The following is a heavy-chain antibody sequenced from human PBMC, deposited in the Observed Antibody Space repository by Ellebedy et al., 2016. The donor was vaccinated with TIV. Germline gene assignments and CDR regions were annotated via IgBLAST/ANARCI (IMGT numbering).Heavy chain of an antibody. Sequence: SETLSLTXTVSGYSISSGYYWGWIRQPPGKGLEWIGSIYHSGSTYYNPSLKSRVTISVDTSKNQFSLKLSSVTAADTAVYYCARDRSGAFDIWGQGTMVTVSS. D-gene: IGHD3-16*02. CDR1: GYSISSGYY. CDR2: IYHSGST. CDR3: ARDRSGAFDI. V-gene: IGHV4-38-2*02. J-gene: IGHJ3*02.